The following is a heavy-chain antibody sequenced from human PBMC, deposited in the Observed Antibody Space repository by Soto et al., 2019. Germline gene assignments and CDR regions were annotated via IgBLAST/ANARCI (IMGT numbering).Heavy chain of an antibody. CDR2: ISAYNGNT. J-gene: IGHJ4*02. D-gene: IGHD3-22*01. Sequence: QVQLVQSGAEVKKPGASVKVSCKASGYTFISYGIGWVRQAPGQGLEWMGWISAYNGNTNYAQKLQGRVTMTTDTSTSTAYMELRSLRSDDTVVYYCARVGRQSYYDGFPIYWGQGTLVTVSS. CDR3: ARVGRQSYYDGFPIY. V-gene: IGHV1-18*01. CDR1: GYTFISYG.